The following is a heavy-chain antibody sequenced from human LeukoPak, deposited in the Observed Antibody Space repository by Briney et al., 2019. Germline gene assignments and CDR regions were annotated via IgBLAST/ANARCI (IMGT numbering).Heavy chain of an antibody. CDR1: GGTFSSYA. CDR3: ARDLKPYNWKLLSHMDV. Sequence: SVKVSCKASGGTFSSYAISRVRQAPGQGLEWMGGIIPIFGTANYAQKFQGRVTITADESTSTAYMELSSLRSEDTAVYYCARDLKPYNWKLLSHMDVWGKGTTVTVSS. CDR2: IIPIFGTA. J-gene: IGHJ6*03. V-gene: IGHV1-69*13. D-gene: IGHD1-20*01.